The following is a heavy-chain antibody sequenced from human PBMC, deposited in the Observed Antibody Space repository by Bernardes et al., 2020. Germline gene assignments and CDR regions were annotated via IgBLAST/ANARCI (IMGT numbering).Heavy chain of an antibody. CDR2: ISDSGGNT. V-gene: IGHV3-23*01. Sequence: GGSLRLSCADVDLTLRNYALYWVRRAPGKGLEWVSGISDSGGNTFYADSVKGRFTISRDNARNTVYPHMHSLSVSDSAIYYCATGRGSFFDHWGQGTLVTVSS. CDR3: ATGRGSFFDH. CDR1: DLTLRNYA. D-gene: IGHD3-10*01. J-gene: IGHJ4*02.